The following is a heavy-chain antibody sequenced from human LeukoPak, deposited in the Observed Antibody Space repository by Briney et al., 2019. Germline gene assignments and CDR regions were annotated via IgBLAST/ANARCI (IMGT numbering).Heavy chain of an antibody. CDR1: GYSFTSYW. J-gene: IGHJ3*02. V-gene: IGHV5-10-1*01. CDR3: ARRPLGYCSSTSCLSTSAFDI. Sequence: GESLKISCKGSGYSFTSYWISWVRQMPGKGLEWMGRIDPSDSYTHYSTSFQGHVTISADKSISTAYLQWSSLKASDTAMYYCARRPLGYCSSTSCLSTSAFDIWGQGTMVTVSS. CDR2: IDPSDSYT. D-gene: IGHD2-2*01.